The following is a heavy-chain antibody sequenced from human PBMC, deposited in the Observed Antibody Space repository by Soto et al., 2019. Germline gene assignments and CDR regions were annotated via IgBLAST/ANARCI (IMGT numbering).Heavy chain of an antibody. CDR2: IKQDGSEK. J-gene: IGHJ6*02. CDR3: ARVLRYFDWPHYGMDV. D-gene: IGHD3-9*01. V-gene: IGHV3-7*01. CDR1: GFTFSSYW. Sequence: GGSLRLSCAASGFTFSSYWMSWVRQAPGKGLEWVANIKQDGSEKYYVDSVKGRFTISRDNAKNSLYLQMNSLRAEDTAVYYCARVLRYFDWPHYGMDVWGQGTTVTVSS.